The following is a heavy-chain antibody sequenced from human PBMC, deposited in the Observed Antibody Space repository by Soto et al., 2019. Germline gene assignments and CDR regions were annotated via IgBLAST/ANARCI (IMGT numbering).Heavy chain of an antibody. D-gene: IGHD5-18*01. CDR3: ARALIQLWPHYYYGMDV. J-gene: IGHJ6*02. CDR2: IYYSGTT. V-gene: IGHV4-30-4*01. CDR1: GGSISSGDYY. Sequence: SETLSLTCTVSGGSISSGDYYWSWIRQPPGKGLEWIGYIYYSGTTYYNPSLKSRVTISVDTSENQFSLKLSSVTAADTAVYFCARALIQLWPHYYYGMDVWGQGTTVTVSS.